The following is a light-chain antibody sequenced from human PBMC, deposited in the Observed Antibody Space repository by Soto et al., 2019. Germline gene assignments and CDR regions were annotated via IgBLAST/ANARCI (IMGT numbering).Light chain of an antibody. CDR1: ESISSY. J-gene: IGKJ1*01. Sequence: DIQMTQSPSSLSASVGDRVTITCRASESISSYLNWYQQKPGKAPKLLIYAASSLQSGVPSRFSGSGSGRYFTLPISSMPPEDFSASYCEQDYSTQSLTFGEGTKVEIK. V-gene: IGKV1-39*01. CDR3: EQDYSTQSLT. CDR2: AAS.